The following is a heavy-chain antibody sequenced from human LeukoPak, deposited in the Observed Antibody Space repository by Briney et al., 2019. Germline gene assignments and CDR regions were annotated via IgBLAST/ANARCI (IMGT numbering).Heavy chain of an antibody. V-gene: IGHV4-34*01. CDR2: INHSGST. CDR1: GGSFSGYY. CDR3: ASAAAGVDWFDP. Sequence: SETLSLTCAVYGGSFSGYYWSWIRQPPGKGLEWIGEINHSGSTNCNPSLKSRVTISVDTSKNQFSLKLSSVTAADTAVYYCASAAAGVDWFDPWGQGTLVTVSS. J-gene: IGHJ5*02. D-gene: IGHD6-13*01.